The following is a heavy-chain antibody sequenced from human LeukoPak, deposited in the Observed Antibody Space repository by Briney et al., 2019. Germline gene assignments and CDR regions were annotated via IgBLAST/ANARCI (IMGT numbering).Heavy chain of an antibody. V-gene: IGHV3-23*01. CDR2: ISGSGGST. Sequence: PGGSLRLSCAASGFTFSSYAMSWVRQAPGKGLEWVSAISGSGGSTYYADSVKGRFTISRDNAKNSLYLQMNSLRAEDTAVYYCARLTTTVTTPFDYWGQGTLVTVSS. CDR3: ARLTTTVTTPFDY. J-gene: IGHJ4*02. CDR1: GFTFSSYA. D-gene: IGHD4-17*01.